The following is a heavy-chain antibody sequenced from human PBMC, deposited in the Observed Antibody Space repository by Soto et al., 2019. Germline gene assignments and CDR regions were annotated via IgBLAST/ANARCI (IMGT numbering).Heavy chain of an antibody. CDR3: ARHGVPGYCSGGSCYSYYYYGMGV. V-gene: IGHV5-51*01. Sequence: GGSLKISCKVSGFNFATFSIAWVRQVPGKGLEWMGIINPNDSDIRYSPSFQGQVTISADRSVSTASLHWSSLKASDTAIYYCARHGVPGYCSGGSCYSYYYYGMGVWGQGTTVTVSS. CDR2: INPNDSDI. CDR1: GFNFATFS. J-gene: IGHJ6*02. D-gene: IGHD2-15*01.